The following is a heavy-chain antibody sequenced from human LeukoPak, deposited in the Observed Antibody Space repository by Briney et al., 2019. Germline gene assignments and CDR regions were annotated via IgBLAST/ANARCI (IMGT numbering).Heavy chain of an antibody. Sequence: SETLSLTCAVYGGSFSGYYWSWIRQPPGKGLEWIGEINHSGSTNYNPSLKSRVTISVDTSKNQFSLKLSSVTAADTAVYYCASLYYYGSSGSGWFDPWGQGTLVTVSS. CDR2: INHSGST. CDR3: ASLYYYGSSGSGWFDP. V-gene: IGHV4-34*01. D-gene: IGHD3-22*01. CDR1: GGSFSGYY. J-gene: IGHJ5*02.